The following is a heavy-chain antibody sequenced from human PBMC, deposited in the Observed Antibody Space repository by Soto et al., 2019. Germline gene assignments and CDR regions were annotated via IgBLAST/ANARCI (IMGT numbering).Heavy chain of an antibody. CDR1: GYTFTSYY. CDR2: INPSGGST. V-gene: IGHV1-46*01. D-gene: IGHD3-3*01. CDR3: ARDRAYYDFWSGYNHPNWFDP. J-gene: IGHJ5*02. Sequence: ASVKVSCKASGYTFTSYYMHWVRQAPGQGLEWMGIINPSGGSTSYAQKFQGRVTMTRDTSTSTVYMELSSLRSEDTAVYYCARDRAYYDFWSGYNHPNWFDPWGQGTLVTVSS.